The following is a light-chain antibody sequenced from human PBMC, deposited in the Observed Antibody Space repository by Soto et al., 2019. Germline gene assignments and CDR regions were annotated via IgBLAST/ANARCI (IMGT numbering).Light chain of an antibody. Sequence: EIVLTQSPATLSLSPGERATLSCRASQSISSYLAWYQQKPGQAPRLLIYDASNRATGIAARFSGGGSGTDFTLTISSLEPEDFAVYYCQQRSNWPLTFGGGTKVDIK. CDR3: QQRSNWPLT. CDR2: DAS. CDR1: QSISSY. V-gene: IGKV3-11*01. J-gene: IGKJ4*01.